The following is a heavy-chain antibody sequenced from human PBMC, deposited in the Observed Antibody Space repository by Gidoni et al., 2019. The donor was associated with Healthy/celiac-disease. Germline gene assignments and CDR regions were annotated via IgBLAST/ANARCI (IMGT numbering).Heavy chain of an antibody. D-gene: IGHD2-15*01. V-gene: IGHV3-33*01. CDR3: ARDPSVCSGGSCYYFDY. CDR2: IWSDGSNK. Sequence: QVQLVESGGGVVQPGRSLRLSCAASGFTFSRYGMHWVRQAPGKGLEWVAVIWSDGSNKYYADSVKGRFTISRDNSKNTLYLQMNSLRAEDTAVYYCARDPSVCSGGSCYYFDYWGQGTLVTVSS. CDR1: GFTFSRYG. J-gene: IGHJ4*02.